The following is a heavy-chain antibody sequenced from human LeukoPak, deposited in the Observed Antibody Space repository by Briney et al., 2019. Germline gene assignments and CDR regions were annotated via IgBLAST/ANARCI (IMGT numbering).Heavy chain of an antibody. V-gene: IGHV3-23*01. CDR3: AKRGVVIRVILVGFHKEAYYFDS. D-gene: IGHD3-22*01. CDR1: GITLSNYG. J-gene: IGHJ4*02. Sequence: GGSLRLSCAVSGITLSNYGMTWVRQAPGKGLEWVAGISDTGGRTNYADSVKGRFTISRDNPKNTLYLQMNSLRAEDTAVYFCAKRGVVIRVILVGFHKEAYYFDSWGQGALVIVSS. CDR2: ISDTGGRT.